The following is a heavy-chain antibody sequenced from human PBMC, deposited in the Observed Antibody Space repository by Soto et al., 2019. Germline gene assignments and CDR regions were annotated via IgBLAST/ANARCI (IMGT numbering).Heavy chain of an antibody. V-gene: IGHV3-43D*04. CDR3: GKDGGYRDSCFGYYDS. CDR2: ITRDGATT. D-gene: IGHD3-22*01. J-gene: IGHJ4*02. CDR1: GLTFDNYA. Sequence: PGGSLRLSCAASGLTFDNYAMHWVRQAPGKGLEWVSLITRDGATTYYADSLKGRFTISRDNSKNSLYLQMNSLRADDSALYYCGKDGGYRDSCFGYYDSWGKGTLVTVSS.